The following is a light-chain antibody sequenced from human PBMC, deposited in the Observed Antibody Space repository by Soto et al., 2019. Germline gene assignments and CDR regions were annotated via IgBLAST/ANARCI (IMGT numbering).Light chain of an antibody. V-gene: IGKV1-39*01. CDR1: QSISSY. CDR3: HQLNSFPIT. CDR2: AAS. J-gene: IGKJ5*01. Sequence: DIQMTQSPSCLSASGGDRFTITCRASQSISSYLNWYQQKQGKAPKXXIYAASSLQSGVPSRFSGSGYGTDFNLTISSLQTEDFATYYCHQLNSFPITFGQGTRLEIK.